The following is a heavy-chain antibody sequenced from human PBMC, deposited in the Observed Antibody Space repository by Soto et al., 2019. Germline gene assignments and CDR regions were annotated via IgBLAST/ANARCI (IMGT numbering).Heavy chain of an antibody. Sequence: NLYCKTAGYGITGYVVNRVRKNTEQGLEWMGWMNPNSGNTGYAQKFQGRVTMTRNTSISTAYMELSSLRSEDTAVYYCARGYDFWSGYSDQFDYWGQGTLVTVSS. CDR1: GYGITGYV. CDR2: MNPNSGNT. J-gene: IGHJ4*02. CDR3: ARGYDFWSGYSDQFDY. D-gene: IGHD3-3*01. V-gene: IGHV1-8*01.